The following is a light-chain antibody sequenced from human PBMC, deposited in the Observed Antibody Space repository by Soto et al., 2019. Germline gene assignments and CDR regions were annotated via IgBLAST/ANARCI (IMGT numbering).Light chain of an antibody. V-gene: IGKV3-15*01. J-gene: IGKJ1*01. Sequence: EIVMTQSPATLSVSPGERATLSCSASQSVSSNLAWYQQKPGQAPRLLIYGAYTRATGIPARFSGSGSGTEFTLTISSLQSEDFAVYYCQQYNNWPRTFGQGPKVEIK. CDR3: QQYNNWPRT. CDR1: QSVSSN. CDR2: GAY.